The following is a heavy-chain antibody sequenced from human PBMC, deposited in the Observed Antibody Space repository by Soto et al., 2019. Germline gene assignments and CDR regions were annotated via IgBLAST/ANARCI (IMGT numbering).Heavy chain of an antibody. V-gene: IGHV1-2*02. Sequence: ASVKVSCKASGYTFTGSYMHWVLQAPGQGLEWMGWINPNSGGTNYAQKFQGRVTMTRDTSISTAYMELSRLRSDDTAVYYCAGGSYYEYYYYGMVGWAQGATVTVSS. CDR2: INPNSGGT. CDR3: AGGSYYEYYYYGMVG. J-gene: IGHJ6*02. D-gene: IGHD1-26*01. CDR1: GYTFTGSY.